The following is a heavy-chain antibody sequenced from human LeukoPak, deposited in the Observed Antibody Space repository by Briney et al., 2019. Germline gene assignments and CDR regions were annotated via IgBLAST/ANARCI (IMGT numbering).Heavy chain of an antibody. CDR3: ARDYYGDYYFDY. CDR1: GFTFTTYS. CDR2: ISSSGSYI. V-gene: IGHV3-21*01. D-gene: IGHD4-17*01. J-gene: IGHJ4*02. Sequence: PGGSLRLSCEASGFTFTTYSMNWVRQAPGKGLECVSSISSSGSYIYFADSVKGRFTISRDNAKNSLYLQMNSLRAEDTAVYYCARDYYGDYYFDYWGQGTLVTVSS.